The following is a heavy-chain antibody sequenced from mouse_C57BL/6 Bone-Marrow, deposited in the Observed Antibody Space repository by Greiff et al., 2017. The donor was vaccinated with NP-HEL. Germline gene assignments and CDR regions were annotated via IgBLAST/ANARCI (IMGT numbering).Heavy chain of an antibody. CDR3: ARSLLLLRAMDY. Sequence: QVQLQQPGAELVKPGASVKLSCKASGYTFTSYWMHWVKQRPGQGLEWIGMIHPNSGSTNYNEKFKSKATLTVDKSSSTAYMQLSSLTSEDSAVYYCARSLLLLRAMDYWGQGTSVTVSS. D-gene: IGHD1-1*01. CDR2: IHPNSGST. J-gene: IGHJ4*01. V-gene: IGHV1-64*01. CDR1: GYTFTSYW.